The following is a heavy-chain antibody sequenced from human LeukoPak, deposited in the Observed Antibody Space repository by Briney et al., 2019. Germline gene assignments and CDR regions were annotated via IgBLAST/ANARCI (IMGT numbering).Heavy chain of an antibody. CDR2: IYYSGST. J-gene: IGHJ4*02. Sequence: NPSETLSLTCTVSGGSISSYYWSWVRQPPGKGLEWIGYIYYSGSTNYNPSLKSRVTISVDTSKNQFSLKLSSVTAADTAVYYCARVGGYSGYDYYFDYWGQGTLVTVSS. V-gene: IGHV4-59*01. CDR3: ARVGGYSGYDYYFDY. D-gene: IGHD5-12*01. CDR1: GGSISSYY.